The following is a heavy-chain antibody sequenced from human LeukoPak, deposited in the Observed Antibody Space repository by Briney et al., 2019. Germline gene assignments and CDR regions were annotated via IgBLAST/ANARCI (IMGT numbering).Heavy chain of an antibody. V-gene: IGHV4-34*09. Sequence: PSETLSLTCAVYGGSFSGYYWSWIRQPPGKGLGWIGEINHSGSTNYNPSLKSRVTISVDTSKNQFSLKLSSVTAADTAVYYCARGSSSSWYGEYNWFDPWGQGTLVTVSS. D-gene: IGHD6-13*01. J-gene: IGHJ5*02. CDR1: GGSFSGYY. CDR3: ARGSSSSWYGEYNWFDP. CDR2: INHSGST.